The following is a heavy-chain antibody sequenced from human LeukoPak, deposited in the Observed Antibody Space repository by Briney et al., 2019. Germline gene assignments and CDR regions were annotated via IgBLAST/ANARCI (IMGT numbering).Heavy chain of an antibody. CDR2: ISSSSNYI. D-gene: IGHD4-17*01. CDR3: ARVTYGDYSGDY. J-gene: IGHJ4*02. Sequence: GGSLRLPCAASGFTFSTHSMIWVRQAPGKGLEWVSSISSSSNYIFYADSVKGRFTISRDNAKNSLYLQMSSLRAEDTAVYYCARVTYGDYSGDYWGQGTLVTVSS. V-gene: IGHV3-21*01. CDR1: GFTFSTHS.